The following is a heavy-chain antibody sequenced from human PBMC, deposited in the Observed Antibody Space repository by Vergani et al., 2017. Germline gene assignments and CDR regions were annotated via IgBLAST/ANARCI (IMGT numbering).Heavy chain of an antibody. V-gene: IGHV3-23*01. D-gene: IGHD1-26*01. CDR2: ISGSGGST. Sequence: EVQLLESGGGLVQPGGSLRLSCAASGFTFSSYAMSWVRQAPGKGLEWVSAISGSGGSTYYADSVKGRFTIARDNSKNTLYLQMNSLRAEDTAVYYCAKDTLIVGATGGFDYWGQGTLVTVSS. J-gene: IGHJ4*02. CDR3: AKDTLIVGATGGFDY. CDR1: GFTFSSYA.